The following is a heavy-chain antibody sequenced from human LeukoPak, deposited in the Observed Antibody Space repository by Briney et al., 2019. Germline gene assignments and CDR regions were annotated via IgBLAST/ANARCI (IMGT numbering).Heavy chain of an antibody. CDR2: IYPGDSDT. CDR3: ATPYPREYCSSTTCYFNY. J-gene: IGHJ4*02. D-gene: IGHD2-2*01. Sequence: GESLKISCKGSGYSFTSYWIGWVRQMPGKGLEWMGIIYPGDSDTRYSPSFQGQVTISADKSVSTTYLQWSSLKASDTAMYYCATPYPREYCSSTTCYFNYWGQGTLVTVSS. CDR1: GYSFTSYW. V-gene: IGHV5-51*01.